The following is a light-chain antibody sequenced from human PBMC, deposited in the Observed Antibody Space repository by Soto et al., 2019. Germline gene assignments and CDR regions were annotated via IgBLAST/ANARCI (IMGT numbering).Light chain of an antibody. CDR1: SSDVGSYNL. Sequence: QSVLTQPASGSGSPGQSITISCTGTSSDVGSYNLVSWYQQHPGKAPKLMIYEGSKRPSGVSNRFSGSKSGSTASLTISGLQAEDEADYYCCSYAGTSSFYVFGTGTKVTVL. CDR3: CSYAGTSSFYV. CDR2: EGS. J-gene: IGLJ1*01. V-gene: IGLV2-23*01.